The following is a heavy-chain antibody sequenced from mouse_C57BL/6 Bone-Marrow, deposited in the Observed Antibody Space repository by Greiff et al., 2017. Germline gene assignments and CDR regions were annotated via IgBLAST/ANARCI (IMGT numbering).Heavy chain of an antibody. J-gene: IGHJ3*01. CDR2: IYPGDGDT. V-gene: IGHV1-82*01. Sequence: LQESGPELVKPGASVKISCKASGYAFSSSWMNWVKQRPGKGLEWIGRIYPGDGDTNYNGKFKGKATLTADKSSSTAYMQLSSLTSEDSAVYFCARLNWDEAWFAYWGQGTLVTVSA. CDR3: ARLNWDEAWFAY. D-gene: IGHD4-1*01. CDR1: GYAFSSSW.